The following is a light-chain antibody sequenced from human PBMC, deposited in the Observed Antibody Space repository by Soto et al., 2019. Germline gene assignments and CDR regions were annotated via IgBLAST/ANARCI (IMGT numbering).Light chain of an antibody. V-gene: IGKV3-20*01. CDR2: GPS. CDR3: QQYGSSPPLT. CDR1: QSVSSSF. Sequence: EIVLTQSPGTLSLSPGERATLSCRASQSVSSSFLAWYQQKPGQAPRLLIYGPSSRAPGIPDRFSGSGSGTDFTLTISRLEPEDFAVYYCQQYGSSPPLTFGGGTKVEIK. J-gene: IGKJ4*01.